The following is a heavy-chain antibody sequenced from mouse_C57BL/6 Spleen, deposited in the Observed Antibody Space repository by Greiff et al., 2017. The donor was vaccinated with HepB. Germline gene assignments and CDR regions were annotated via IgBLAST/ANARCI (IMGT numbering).Heavy chain of an antibody. CDR3: ASGYYYGSISYAMDY. D-gene: IGHD1-1*01. Sequence: QVQLQQPGAELVRPGSSVKLSCKASGYTFTSYWMHWVKQRPIQGLEWIGNIYPSDSETHYNQKFKDKATLTVDKSSSTAYMQLSSLTSEDSAVDYCASGYYYGSISYAMDYWGQGTSVTVSS. J-gene: IGHJ4*01. CDR1: GYTFTSYW. V-gene: IGHV1-52*01. CDR2: IYPSDSET.